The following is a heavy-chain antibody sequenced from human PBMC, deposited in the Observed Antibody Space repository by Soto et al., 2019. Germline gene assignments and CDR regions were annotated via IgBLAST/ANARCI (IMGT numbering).Heavy chain of an antibody. J-gene: IGHJ4*02. D-gene: IGHD6-6*01. CDR2: VSSDGSST. CDR3: ARGLTICSSFES. Sequence: EVQLVESGGGLVQPGESLRLSCAASGFTFSSYWMHWIRQAPGKGLVWVSRVSSDGSSTVYANSVKGRLTISRDNAKNKIYLQMNSLSYEDTAVYYCARGLTICSSFESLGQVTLVTVSS. V-gene: IGHV3-74*01. CDR1: GFTFSSYW.